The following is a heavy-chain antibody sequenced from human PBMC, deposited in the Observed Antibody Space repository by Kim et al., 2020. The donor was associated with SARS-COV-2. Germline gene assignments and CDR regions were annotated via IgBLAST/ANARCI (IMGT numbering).Heavy chain of an antibody. J-gene: IGHJ6*02. CDR3: ARAGIVGATNPGYYGMDV. D-gene: IGHD1-26*01. Sequence: QGRVTITADESTSTAYMELSSLRSEDTAVYYCARAGIVGATNPGYYGMDVWGQGTTVTVSS. V-gene: IGHV1-69*01.